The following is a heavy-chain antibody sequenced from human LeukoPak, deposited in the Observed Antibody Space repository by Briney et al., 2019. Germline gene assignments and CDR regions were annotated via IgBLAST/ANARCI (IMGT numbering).Heavy chain of an antibody. D-gene: IGHD6-13*01. CDR2: IYYSGST. V-gene: IGHV4-59*01. J-gene: IGHJ6*03. Sequence: SETLSLTCTVSGGSISSYYWSWIRQPPGKGLEWIGYIYYSGSTNYNPSLKSRVTISVDTSKNQFSLKLSSVTAADTAVYYCARGIYSSSWYKGNYYYYYMDVWGKGTTVT. CDR1: GGSISSYY. CDR3: ARGIYSSSWYKGNYYYYYMDV.